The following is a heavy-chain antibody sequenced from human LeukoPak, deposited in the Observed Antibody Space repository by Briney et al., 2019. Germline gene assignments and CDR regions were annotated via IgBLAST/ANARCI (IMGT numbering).Heavy chain of an antibody. CDR1: GGSISSSSYY. V-gene: IGHV4-39*07. CDR2: IYYSGST. CDR3: ARAIAVGGVDY. J-gene: IGHJ4*02. Sequence: SETLSLTCTVSGGSISSSSYYWGWIRQPPGKGLEWIGSIYYSGSTYYNPSLKSRVTISVDTSKNQFSLKLSSVTAADTAVYYCARAIAVGGVDYWGQGTLVTVSS. D-gene: IGHD6-19*01.